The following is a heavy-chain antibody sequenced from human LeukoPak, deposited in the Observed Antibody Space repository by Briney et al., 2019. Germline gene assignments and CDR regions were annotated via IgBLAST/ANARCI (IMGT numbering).Heavy chain of an antibody. V-gene: IGHV4-34*01. CDR1: GGSFSGYY. D-gene: IGHD3-22*01. CDR2: INHSGST. J-gene: IGHJ4*02. CDR3: ARRQRETYYYDSSGYYYGGYFDY. Sequence: SETLSLTCAVFGGSFSGYYWSWIRQPPGKGLEWIGEINHSGSTNYNPSLKSRVTISVDTSKNQFSLKLSSVTAADTAVYYCARRQRETYYYDSSGYYYGGYFDYWGQGTLVTVSS.